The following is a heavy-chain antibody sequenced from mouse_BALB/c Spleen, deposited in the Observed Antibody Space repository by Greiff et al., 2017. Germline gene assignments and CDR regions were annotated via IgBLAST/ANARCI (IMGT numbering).Heavy chain of an antibody. D-gene: IGHD2-1*01. Sequence: QVQLKQSAAELARPGASVKMSCKASGYTFTSYTMHWVKQRPGQGLEWIGYINPSSGYTEYNQKFKDKTTLTADKSSSTAYMQLSSLTSEDAAVEYCARSGNYYGSYVYAMDYWGQGTSVTVSA. V-gene: IGHV1-4*02. CDR1: GYTFTSYT. J-gene: IGHJ4*01. CDR2: INPSSGYT. CDR3: ARSGNYYGSYVYAMDY.